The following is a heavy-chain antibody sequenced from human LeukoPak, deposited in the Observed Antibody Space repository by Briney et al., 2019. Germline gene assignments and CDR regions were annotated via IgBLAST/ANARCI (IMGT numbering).Heavy chain of an antibody. CDR3: AKQAGYCTNGVCYTPVDY. V-gene: IGHV3-23*01. CDR1: GFTFSSYA. D-gene: IGHD2-8*01. CDR2: ISGSGGST. J-gene: IGHJ4*02. Sequence: GGSLSLTCAASGFTFSSYAMSWVRQAPGKGLEWVSAISGSGGSTYYADSVKGRFTISRDNSKNTLYLQMNSLRAEDTAVYYCAKQAGYCTNGVCYTPVDYWGQGTLVTVSS.